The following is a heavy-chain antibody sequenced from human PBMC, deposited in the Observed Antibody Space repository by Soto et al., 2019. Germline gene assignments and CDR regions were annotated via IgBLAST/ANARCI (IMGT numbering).Heavy chain of an antibody. D-gene: IGHD2-21*02. Sequence: QVQLVQSGAEVKKPGSSVKVSCKASGGTFSSYAISWVRQAPGQGLEWMGGIIPIFGTANYAQKFQGRVXIXAVXSTSTAYMELSSLRSEDTAVYYCARGVVTALGMDVWGQGTTVTVSS. V-gene: IGHV1-69*12. J-gene: IGHJ6*02. CDR2: IIPIFGTA. CDR1: GGTFSSYA. CDR3: ARGVVTALGMDV.